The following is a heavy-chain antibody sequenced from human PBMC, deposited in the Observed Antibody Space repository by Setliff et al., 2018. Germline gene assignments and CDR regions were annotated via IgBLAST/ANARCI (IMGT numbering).Heavy chain of an antibody. CDR2: ISYSGNT. CDR3: ARLPNYVWGSPVDY. V-gene: IGHV4-39*01. Sequence: SETLSLTCSVSGDSISSSSSYWGWIRQAPGKGLEWIGSISYSGNTFYNPSLKSRVTISVDTSKNQISLSLSSVTAADTAVYYCARLPNYVWGSPVDYWGQGTLVTVSS. J-gene: IGHJ4*02. D-gene: IGHD3-16*01. CDR1: GDSISSSSSY.